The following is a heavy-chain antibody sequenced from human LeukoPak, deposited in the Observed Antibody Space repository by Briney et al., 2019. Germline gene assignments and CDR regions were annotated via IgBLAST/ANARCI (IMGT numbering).Heavy chain of an antibody. CDR3: ARDCCSGWYYDY. CDR1: GFTFSSYW. J-gene: IGHJ4*02. CDR2: INSDGSST. Sequence: GGSLRLSCAASGFTFSSYWMHWVRQAPGKGLVWVSLINSDGSSTSYADSVKGRFTISRDNAKNTLYLQMNSLRAEDTAVYYCARDCCSGWYYDYWGQGTLVTVSS. V-gene: IGHV3-74*01. D-gene: IGHD6-19*01.